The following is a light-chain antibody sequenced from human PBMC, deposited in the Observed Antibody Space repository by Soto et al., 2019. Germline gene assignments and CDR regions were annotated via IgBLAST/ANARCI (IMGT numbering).Light chain of an antibody. V-gene: IGKV1-33*01. CDR3: QQYDTLLT. J-gene: IGKJ4*01. Sequence: DIRMTQSPSSLSASVGDRVTITCQASQDIGKRLTWYQHKPGKAPKVLIYDASYLETGVPSRFSGRRSGTDFTFTISSLQPEDFATYYCQQYDTLLTFGGGTKVE. CDR2: DAS. CDR1: QDIGKR.